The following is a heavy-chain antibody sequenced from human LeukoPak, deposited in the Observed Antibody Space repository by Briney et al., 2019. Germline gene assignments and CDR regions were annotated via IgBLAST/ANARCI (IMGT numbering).Heavy chain of an antibody. CDR1: GYTFTSYG. V-gene: IGHV1-18*01. D-gene: IGHD2-15*01. CDR2: ISAYNGNT. CDR3: ARAHSFQMGVVVVAATPFDY. Sequence: EASVKVSCKASGYTFTSYGISWVRQAPGQGLEWMGWISAYNGNTNYAQKLQGRVAMTTDTSTSTAYMELRSLRSDDTAVYYCARAHSFQMGVVVVAATPFDYWGQGTLVTVSS. J-gene: IGHJ4*02.